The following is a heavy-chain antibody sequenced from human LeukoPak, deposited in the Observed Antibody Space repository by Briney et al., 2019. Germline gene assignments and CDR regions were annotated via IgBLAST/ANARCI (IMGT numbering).Heavy chain of an antibody. J-gene: IGHJ4*02. CDR3: ARDGPVWGRYRFDY. CDR1: GYTFTGYY. D-gene: IGHD3-16*02. Sequence: ASVKVSCKASGYTFTGYYIHWVRQAPGQGLEWMGWINPNSGGIQYAQSFQDRVTMTRDTSITTAYMDLRMLTFNDTAFYFCARDGPVWGRYRFDYWGQGTLLTVSS. CDR2: INPNSGGI. V-gene: IGHV1-2*02.